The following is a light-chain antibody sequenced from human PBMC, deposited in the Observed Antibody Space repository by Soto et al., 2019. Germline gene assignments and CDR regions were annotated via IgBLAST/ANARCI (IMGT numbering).Light chain of an antibody. J-gene: IGKJ3*01. CDR3: QQYGRSPFT. CDR2: GAS. V-gene: IGKV3-20*01. Sequence: EIVLTQSPGTLSLSPGERATLSCRASQSVSSNNLAWYQQRPGQAPRVVIYGASTRATGIPERFSGSGSGTHFTLTINRLEPEDVAVYYCQQYGRSPFTFYPGTKVDIK. CDR1: QSVSSNN.